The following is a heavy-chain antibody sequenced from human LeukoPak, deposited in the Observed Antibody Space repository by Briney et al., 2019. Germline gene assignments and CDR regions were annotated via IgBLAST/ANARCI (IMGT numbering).Heavy chain of an antibody. CDR2: INHSGNT. CDR1: GGSFSGYY. J-gene: IGHJ4*02. D-gene: IGHD3-10*01. CDR3: ARVMVRGVIIPFKYFDY. V-gene: IGHV4-34*01. Sequence: SETLSLTCAVYGGSFSGYYWSWIRQPPGKGLEWIGEINHSGNTNYNPSLKSRVTISVDTSKNQFSLKLSSATAADTAVYYCARVMVRGVIIPFKYFDYWGQGTLVTVSS.